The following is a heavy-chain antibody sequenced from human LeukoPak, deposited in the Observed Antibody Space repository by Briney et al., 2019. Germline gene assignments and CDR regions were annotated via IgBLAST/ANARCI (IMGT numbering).Heavy chain of an antibody. J-gene: IGHJ4*02. D-gene: IGHD1-26*01. Sequence: PSETLSLTCTVSGYSISSGYYWGWIRQPPGKGLEWIGSIYHSGSTYYNPSLKSRVTISVDTSKNQFSLKLSSVTAADTAVYYCARAKFLQRWEPFDYWGQGTLVTVSS. CDR3: ARAKFLQRWEPFDY. V-gene: IGHV4-38-2*02. CDR1: GYSISSGYY. CDR2: IYHSGST.